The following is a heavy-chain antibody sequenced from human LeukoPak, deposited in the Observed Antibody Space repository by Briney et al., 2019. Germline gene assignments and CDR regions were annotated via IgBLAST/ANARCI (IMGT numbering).Heavy chain of an antibody. CDR2: IHHTGHI. CDR1: GGSFSGYY. CDR3: PLFEVVVGFTQDF. D-gene: IGHD3-3*01. J-gene: IGHJ4*02. V-gene: IGHV4-34*01. Sequence: SETLSLTCAVYGGSFSGYYWSWIRQPPGKGLEWIAEIHHTGHINYNPSLKSRVTVSVDRSKNQFSLKLTSVTAADTAVYSCPLFEVVVGFTQDFWGQGTLVTVSS.